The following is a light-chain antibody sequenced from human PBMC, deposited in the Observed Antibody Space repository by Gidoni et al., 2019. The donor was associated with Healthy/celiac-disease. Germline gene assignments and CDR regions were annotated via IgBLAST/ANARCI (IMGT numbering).Light chain of an antibody. CDR2: AAS. Sequence: DIQMTQSPSSLSASVGDRVTITCRASPSISSYLNWYQQKPGKAPKLLIYAASSLQSGVTSRFSGSGSGTDVTLTISSLQPEDFATYYCQQSYSTPRGFTFGPGTKVDIK. CDR3: QQSYSTPRGFT. V-gene: IGKV1-39*01. J-gene: IGKJ3*01. CDR1: PSISSY.